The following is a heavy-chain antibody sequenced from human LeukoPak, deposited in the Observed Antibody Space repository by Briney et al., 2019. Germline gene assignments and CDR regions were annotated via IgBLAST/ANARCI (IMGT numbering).Heavy chain of an antibody. CDR1: GGSISSYY. Sequence: SETLSLTCTVSGGSISSYYWSWIRQPPGKGPEWIGYIYYSGSTNYNPSLKSRVTISVDTSKNQFSLKLSSVTAADTAVYYCARGTAARQVHDAFDIWGQGTMVTVSS. CDR2: IYYSGST. J-gene: IGHJ3*02. D-gene: IGHD2-2*01. V-gene: IGHV4-59*01. CDR3: ARGTAARQVHDAFDI.